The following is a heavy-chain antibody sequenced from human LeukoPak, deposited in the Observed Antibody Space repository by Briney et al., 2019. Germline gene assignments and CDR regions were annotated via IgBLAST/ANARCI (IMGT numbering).Heavy chain of an antibody. CDR2: ISGSGGST. J-gene: IGHJ4*02. CDR3: AKSARWLQFIGYYFDY. V-gene: IGHV3-23*01. D-gene: IGHD5-24*01. Sequence: GGSLRLSCATSGFTFSSYAMSWVRQAPGKGLEWASAISGSGGSTYYADSVKGRFTISRDNSKNTLYLQMNSLRAEDTAVYYCAKSARWLQFIGYYFDYWGQGTLVTVSS. CDR1: GFTFSSYA.